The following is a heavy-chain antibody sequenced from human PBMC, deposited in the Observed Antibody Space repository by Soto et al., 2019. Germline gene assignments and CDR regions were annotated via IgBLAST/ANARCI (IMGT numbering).Heavy chain of an antibody. J-gene: IGHJ4*02. CDR2: IYYSGST. D-gene: IGHD3-22*01. V-gene: IGHV4-30-4*01. Sequence: PSETLSLTCTVSGASISSGDYYWTWIRQPPGKGLEWIGSIYYSGSTYYNPSLKSRVTISVDTSNNQFSLKLSSVTAADTAVYYCARASYDSSTYYLDYWGQGTLVTAPQ. CDR3: ARASYDSSTYYLDY. CDR1: GASISSGDYY.